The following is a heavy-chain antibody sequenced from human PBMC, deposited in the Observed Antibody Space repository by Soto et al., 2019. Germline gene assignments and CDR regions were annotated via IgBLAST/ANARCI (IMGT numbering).Heavy chain of an antibody. V-gene: IGHV3-48*02. CDR3: ARGLVTRQYYNYYGMDV. J-gene: IGHJ6*02. D-gene: IGHD2-21*02. Sequence: GGSLRLSCAASGFTFSTYNMHWVRQAPGKGLEWVSYISTTGRTIYYADSVKGRFTISRDDAKSSLFLQMNFLRDEDTAVYYCARGLVTRQYYNYYGMDVWGQGTTVTVSS. CDR2: ISTTGRTI. CDR1: GFTFSTYN.